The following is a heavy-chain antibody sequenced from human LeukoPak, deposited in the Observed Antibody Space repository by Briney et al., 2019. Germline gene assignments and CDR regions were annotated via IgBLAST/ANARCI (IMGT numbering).Heavy chain of an antibody. J-gene: IGHJ4*02. CDR3: AREDDSSGYFDY. V-gene: IGHV4-30-4*08. D-gene: IGHD3-22*01. CDR1: GGSISSGDYY. Sequence: SETLSLTCTVSGGSISSGDYYWSWIRQPPGKGLEWNGYIYYSGSTYYNPSLKSRVTISVDTSKNQFSLKLSSVTAADTAVYYCAREDDSSGYFDYWGQGTLVTVSS. CDR2: IYYSGST.